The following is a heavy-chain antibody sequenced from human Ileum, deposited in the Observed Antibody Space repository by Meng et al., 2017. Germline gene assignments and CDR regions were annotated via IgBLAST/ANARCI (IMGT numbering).Heavy chain of an antibody. D-gene: IGHD3-22*01. CDR3: ARGGHDSSGYYSFDY. CDR1: GWSSRSYD. V-gene: IGHV4-34*01. J-gene: IGHJ4*02. CDR2: IKHSGST. Sequence: PAQALSPTSAFEGWSSRSYDGGWICSPPGKWLECIGGIKHSGSTNYNPPLKSRGTKSVETSRDQFSLKLSSGPGADTAVYYCARGGHDSSGYYSFDYWGKASLVTVSS.